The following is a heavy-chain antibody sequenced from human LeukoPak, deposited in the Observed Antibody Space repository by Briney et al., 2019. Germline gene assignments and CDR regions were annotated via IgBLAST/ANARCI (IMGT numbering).Heavy chain of an antibody. CDR1: GFTFSSYG. CDR3: AREPPPDYDILTGYSRYGMDV. D-gene: IGHD3-9*01. CDR2: IWYDGSNK. Sequence: GGSLRLSCAASGFTFSSYGMHWVRQAPGKGLEWVAVIWYDGSNKYYADSVKGRFTISRDNSKNTLYLQMNSLRAEDTAVYYCAREPPPDYDILTGYSRYGMDVWGQGTTVTVSS. J-gene: IGHJ6*02. V-gene: IGHV3-33*01.